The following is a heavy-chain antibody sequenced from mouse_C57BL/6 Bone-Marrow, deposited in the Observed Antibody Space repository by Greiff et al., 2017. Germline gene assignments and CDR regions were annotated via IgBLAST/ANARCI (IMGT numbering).Heavy chain of an antibody. D-gene: IGHD1-1*01. CDR2: ISSGGSYT. CDR3: ARQGYYYGSDWYYDV. Sequence: EVNVVESGGDLVKPGGSLKLSCAASGFTFSSYGMSWVRKTPDKRLEWVATISSGGSYTYYPDSVKGRFTIARDNAKNTLYLQMSRLKSEDTAMYYCARQGYYYGSDWYYDVWGTGTTVTVSS. V-gene: IGHV5-6*01. CDR1: GFTFSSYG. J-gene: IGHJ1*03.